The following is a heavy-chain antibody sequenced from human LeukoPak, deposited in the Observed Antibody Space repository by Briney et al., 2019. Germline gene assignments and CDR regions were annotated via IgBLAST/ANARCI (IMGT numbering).Heavy chain of an antibody. CDR3: ARAKLLWFGELLSYYFDY. CDR1: GFTFSDYY. V-gene: IGHV3-11*01. Sequence: GGSLRLSCAASGFTFSDYYMSWIRQAPGKGLEWVSYVSSSGSTIYYADSVKGRFTVTRDNAKNSLYLQMNSLRAEDTAVYYCARAKLLWFGELLSYYFDYWGQGTLVTVSS. J-gene: IGHJ4*02. D-gene: IGHD3-10*01. CDR2: VSSSGSTI.